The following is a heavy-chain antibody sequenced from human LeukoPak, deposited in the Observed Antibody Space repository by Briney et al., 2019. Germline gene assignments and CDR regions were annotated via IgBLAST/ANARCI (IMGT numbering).Heavy chain of an antibody. J-gene: IGHJ4*02. CDR3: AGDYGDSRGYFDY. Sequence: SETLSLTCTASGGSISSYYWSWIRQPPGKGLEWIGYIYYSGSTNYNPSLKSRVTISVDTSRNQFSLKLSSVTAADTAVYYCAGDYGDSRGYFDYWGQGTLVTVSS. D-gene: IGHD4-17*01. CDR1: GGSISSYY. V-gene: IGHV4-59*08. CDR2: IYYSGST.